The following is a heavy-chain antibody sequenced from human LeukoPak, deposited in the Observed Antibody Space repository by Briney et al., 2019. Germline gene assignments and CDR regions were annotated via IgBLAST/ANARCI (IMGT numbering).Heavy chain of an antibody. CDR1: GYSISSGYY. CDR3: ARARDCSSTSCYAPDYYYYYYMDV. J-gene: IGHJ6*03. V-gene: IGHV4-38-2*01. CDR2: IYHSGST. Sequence: PSETLSLTCAVSGYSISSGYYWGWIRQPPGKGLEWIGSIYHSGSTYYNPSLKSRVTISVDTSKNQFSLKLSSVTAADTAVYYCARARDCSSTSCYAPDYYYYYYMDVWGKGTTATVSS. D-gene: IGHD2-2*01.